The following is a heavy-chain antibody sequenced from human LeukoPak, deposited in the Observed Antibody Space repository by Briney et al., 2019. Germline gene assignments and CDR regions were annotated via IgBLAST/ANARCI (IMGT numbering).Heavy chain of an antibody. CDR2: MNPNSGNT. Sequence: ASVKVSCKASGYTFTSYDINWVRQATGQGLEWMGWMNPNSGNTGYAQKFQGRVTITRNTSISTAYMELSSLRSEDTAVYYCARVGSGWSYYYYYYMDAWGKGTTVTVSS. CDR1: GYTFTSYD. V-gene: IGHV1-8*03. D-gene: IGHD6-19*01. J-gene: IGHJ6*03. CDR3: ARVGSGWSYYYYYYMDA.